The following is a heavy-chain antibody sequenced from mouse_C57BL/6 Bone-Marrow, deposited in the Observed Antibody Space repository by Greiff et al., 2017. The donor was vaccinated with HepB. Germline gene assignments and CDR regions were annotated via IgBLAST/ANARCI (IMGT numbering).Heavy chain of an antibody. CDR2: ISSGSSTI. V-gene: IGHV5-17*01. CDR1: GFTFSDYE. Sequence: EVKVVESGGGLVKPGGSLKLSCAASGFTFSDYEMRWVRQAPEKGLEWVAYISSGSSTISYADTVTGRFTISRDNAKNTLFLQMTSLRSEDTAKYDCARENWDGWFAYWGPGTLVTVSA. J-gene: IGHJ3*01. D-gene: IGHD4-1*01. CDR3: ARENWDGWFAY.